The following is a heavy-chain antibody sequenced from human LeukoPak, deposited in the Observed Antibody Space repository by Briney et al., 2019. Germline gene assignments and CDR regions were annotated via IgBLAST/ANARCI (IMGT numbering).Heavy chain of an antibody. D-gene: IGHD6-13*01. CDR3: ARDGYSSTSGAFDI. CDR1: GGSISSYY. Sequence: SETLSLTCTVSGGSISSYYWSWIRQPPGKGLEWIGYIYYSGSTNYNPSLKSRVTISVDTSKNQFSLKLSSATAADTAVYYCARDGYSSTSGAFDIWGQGTMVTVSS. CDR2: IYYSGST. J-gene: IGHJ3*02. V-gene: IGHV4-59*01.